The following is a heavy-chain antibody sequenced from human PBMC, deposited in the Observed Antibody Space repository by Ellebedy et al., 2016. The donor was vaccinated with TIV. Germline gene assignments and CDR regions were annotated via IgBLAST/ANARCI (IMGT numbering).Heavy chain of an antibody. CDR2: TIPIFKTT. CDR3: AKVGATRVANFEH. CDR1: EGIFMNYG. D-gene: IGHD1-26*01. V-gene: IGHV1-69*13. J-gene: IGHJ4*02. Sequence: ASVKVSXKASEGIFMNYGLTWVRQAPGQGLEWIGGTIPIFKTTRYAQKFQGRVTITADESAGTVYMELRSLRSDDTAVYYCAKVGATRVANFEHWGQGTLVTVSS.